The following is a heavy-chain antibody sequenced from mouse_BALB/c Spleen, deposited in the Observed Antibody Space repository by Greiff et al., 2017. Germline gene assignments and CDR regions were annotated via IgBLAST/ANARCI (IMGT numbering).Heavy chain of an antibody. CDR2: IHYSGST. D-gene: IGHD2-4*01. CDR1: GYSITSGYS. J-gene: IGHJ4*01. CDR3: ATLLRRGAMDY. Sequence: EVQLQQSGPDLVKPSQSLSLTCTVTGYSITSGYSWHWIRQFPGNKLEWMGYIHYSGSTNYNPSLKRRIAITRDTSKNQFFLQLNSVTTEDTATYYCATLLRRGAMDYWGQGTSVTVSS. V-gene: IGHV3-1*02.